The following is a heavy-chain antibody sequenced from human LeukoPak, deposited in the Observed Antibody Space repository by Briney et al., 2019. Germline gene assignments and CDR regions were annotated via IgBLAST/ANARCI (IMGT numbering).Heavy chain of an antibody. D-gene: IGHD3-22*01. Sequence: ASVTVSCKASGYTFTSYYMHWVRQAPGQGLEWMGIINPSVGSTSYAQKFQGRVTMTRATSTSKVYMELSSLRSQDTAVYYCARSNNYYASSGYYAKTRRDFDYWGQGTLVTVSS. V-gene: IGHV1-46*01. CDR1: GYTFTSYY. CDR3: ARSNNYYASSGYYAKTRRDFDY. CDR2: INPSVGST. J-gene: IGHJ4*02.